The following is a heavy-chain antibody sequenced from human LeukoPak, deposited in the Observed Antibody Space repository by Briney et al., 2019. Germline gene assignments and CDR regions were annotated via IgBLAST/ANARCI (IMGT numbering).Heavy chain of an antibody. CDR2: ISSSSSYI. CDR3: ASMVTYCSSTSCEGEDY. CDR1: GFTLSSYS. Sequence: GGSLRLSCAASGFTLSSYSMNWVRQAPGKGLEWVSSISSSSSYIYYADSVKGRFTISRDNAKNSLYLQMNSLRAEDTAVYYCASMVTYCSSTSCEGEDYWGQGTLVTVSS. J-gene: IGHJ4*02. V-gene: IGHV3-21*01. D-gene: IGHD2-2*01.